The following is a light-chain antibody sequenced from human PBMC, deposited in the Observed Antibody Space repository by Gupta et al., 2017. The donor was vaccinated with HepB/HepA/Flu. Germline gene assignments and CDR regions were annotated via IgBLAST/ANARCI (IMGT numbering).Light chain of an antibody. CDR2: KAS. Sequence: DIQMTQSPSTLSASAGDTVTITCRASQSIGDWLAWYQQKPGKAPNLLISKASNLETGVPSRFSGSGSGTEFTLTSSSLQPDDFAIYYCQQDVSYWTFGQGTKVQIK. CDR3: QQDVSYWT. V-gene: IGKV1-5*03. CDR1: QSIGDW. J-gene: IGKJ1*01.